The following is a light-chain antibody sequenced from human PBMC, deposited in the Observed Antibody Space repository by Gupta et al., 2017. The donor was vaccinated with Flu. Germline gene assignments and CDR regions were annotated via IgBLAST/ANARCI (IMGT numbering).Light chain of an antibody. V-gene: IGKV3-11*01. CDR1: QGVSSS. J-gene: IGKJ5*01. CDR2: DAA. CDR3: QQTSTWPPT. Sequence: EIVPTQPPAILSLSPGERATLSCRASQGVSSSLAWYQQKPGLAPRLLIYDAASRVTGIPARFSGSGSGSEFTLTISSLEPEDFAVYYCQQTSTWPPTFGQGTRMETK.